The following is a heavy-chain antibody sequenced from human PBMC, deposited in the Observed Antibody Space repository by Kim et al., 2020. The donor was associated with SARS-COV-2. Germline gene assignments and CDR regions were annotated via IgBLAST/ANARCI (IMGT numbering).Heavy chain of an antibody. D-gene: IGHD5-18*01. CDR3: ARGAQRAYSYGRRLDV. J-gene: IGHJ6*01. CDR2: TSYNGNHN. V-gene: IGHV3-30-3*01. CDR1: GFTFNDYA. Sequence: GGSLRLSCAASGFTFNDYALHWVRQAPGKGLEGVAVTSYNGNHNYYTHSVKGRFTVSRDNSKNTVYLQLNSLTAEDTGIYYCARGAQRAYSYGRRLDVWG.